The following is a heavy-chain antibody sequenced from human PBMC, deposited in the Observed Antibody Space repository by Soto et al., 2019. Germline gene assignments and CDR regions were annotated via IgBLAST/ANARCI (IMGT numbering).Heavy chain of an antibody. CDR3: ARDIRGYSRAFDY. D-gene: IGHD5-18*01. V-gene: IGHV4-61*01. J-gene: IGHJ4*02. CDR2: IYYTGST. CDR1: GGSVSSASYY. Sequence: SETLSLTCTVSGGSVSSASYYWTWIRQSPGKGLEWIGYIYYTGSTNYNPSLKSRVTISVDTSKNQFSLKLTSVTAADTAVYYCARDIRGYSRAFDYWGQGAQVTVSS.